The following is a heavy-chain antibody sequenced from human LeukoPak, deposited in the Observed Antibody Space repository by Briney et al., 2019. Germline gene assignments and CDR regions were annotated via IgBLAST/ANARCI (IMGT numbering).Heavy chain of an antibody. D-gene: IGHD4-17*01. J-gene: IGHJ4*02. Sequence: SETLSLTCTVSGGSISSNYWSWIRQSPGKGLEWIGYIYYSGSTNYNPSLKSRVSISVDTSKNQFSLKLSSVTAADTAVYYCARTGSTVTMLYPFDHWGQGTLVTVSS. V-gene: IGHV4-59*01. CDR2: IYYSGST. CDR1: GGSISSNY. CDR3: ARTGSTVTMLYPFDH.